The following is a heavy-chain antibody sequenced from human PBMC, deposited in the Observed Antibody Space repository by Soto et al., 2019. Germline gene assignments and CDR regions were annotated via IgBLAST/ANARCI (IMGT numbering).Heavy chain of an antibody. CDR2: ISAYNGNT. CDR1: GYTFTSYG. D-gene: IGHD2-2*01. CDR3: ATYYCSSTSCYPYYYYGMDV. Sequence: VASVKVSCKASGYTFTSYGISWVRQAPGQGLERMGWISAYNGNTNYAQKLQGRVTMTTDTSTSTAYMELRSLRSDDTAVYYCATYYCSSTSCYPYYYYGMDVWRQGTTVTVSS. V-gene: IGHV1-18*04. J-gene: IGHJ6*02.